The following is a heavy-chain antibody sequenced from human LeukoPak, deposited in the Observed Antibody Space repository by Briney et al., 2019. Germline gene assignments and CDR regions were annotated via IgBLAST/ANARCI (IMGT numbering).Heavy chain of an antibody. CDR1: GFTFSDFA. CDR2: ITTSGESA. CDR3: AKRLSRGYDGKLIFDY. J-gene: IGHJ4*02. Sequence: PGGSLRLSCAPSGFTFSDFAMSWVRQSPGKGLEWVSSITTSGESAYYADSVKGRFAISRDNSGSTLYLQMNSLRIEDSAVYYCAKRLSRGYDGKLIFDYWGQGALVTVSS. D-gene: IGHD2-15*01. V-gene: IGHV3-23*01.